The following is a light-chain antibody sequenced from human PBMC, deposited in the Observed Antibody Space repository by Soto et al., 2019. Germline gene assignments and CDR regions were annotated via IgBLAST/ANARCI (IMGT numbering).Light chain of an antibody. CDR2: GAS. Sequence: EILMTQSPATLSVSPGERATLSCRASQSVSSNLAWHQQTPGQAPRLLIYGASTRATAIPARFTGSGSGTEFTLTISSLQSEDFAVYYCQQYNNWPWTFGQGTKVDIK. J-gene: IGKJ1*01. V-gene: IGKV3-15*01. CDR3: QQYNNWPWT. CDR1: QSVSSN.